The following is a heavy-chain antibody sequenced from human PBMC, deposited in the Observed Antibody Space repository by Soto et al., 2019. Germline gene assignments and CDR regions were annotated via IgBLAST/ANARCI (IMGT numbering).Heavy chain of an antibody. Sequence: HCVIKDKRGALGWVSYTSRSGSTIYYADSVKGRFTISRDNAKNSLYLQMNSLRAEDTAVYYCARDPLTPGVSCYRSPNIRYYYYAMDVLVKGTTVTVSS. CDR2: TSRSGSTI. D-gene: IGHD2-15*01. CDR3: ARDPLTPGVSCYRSPNIRYYYYAMDV. J-gene: IGHJ6*04. V-gene: IGHV3-48*03.